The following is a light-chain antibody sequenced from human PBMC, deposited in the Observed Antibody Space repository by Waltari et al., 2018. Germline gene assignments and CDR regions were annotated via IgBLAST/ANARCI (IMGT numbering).Light chain of an antibody. J-gene: IGLJ1*01. CDR2: YDS. CDR1: SIGSYS. CDR3: HVWHAHFDPGV. V-gene: IGLV3-21*04. Sequence: SYVLTQPPSVSVAPGETASITCGGDSIGSYSLHWYQQKPGQAPLLIIFYDSDRPSGIPARFSGSNSGNTATLTITSVEAGDEARYYCHVWHAHFDPGVFGTGTEVTVL.